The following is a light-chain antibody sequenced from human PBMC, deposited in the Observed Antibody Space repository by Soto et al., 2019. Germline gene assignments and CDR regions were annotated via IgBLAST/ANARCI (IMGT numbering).Light chain of an antibody. J-gene: IGLJ1*01. CDR3: LVWDSSIGV. V-gene: IGLV3-21*04. Sequence: SYELTQPPSVSVAPGKTARITCGGNNIGSKRVHWYQQKPGQAPVLVIYHDSDRPSGIPERFSGSNSENTATLTISRVEAGDEADYYCLVWDSSIGVFGTGTKLTVL. CDR2: HDS. CDR1: NIGSKR.